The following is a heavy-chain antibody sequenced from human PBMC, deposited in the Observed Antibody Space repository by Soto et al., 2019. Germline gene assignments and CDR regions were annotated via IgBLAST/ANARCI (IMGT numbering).Heavy chain of an antibody. J-gene: IGHJ4*02. CDR3: ARDMFPARGFDY. Sequence: SENLSLTCAVYGGSFSGYYWSWIRQPPGKGLEWIGENNHSGRTNYNPFLKSRVTISVDTAKNQFSLKLSSVTAADTAVYYCARDMFPARGFDYWGQGTLVTVSA. CDR2: NNHSGRT. CDR1: GGSFSGYY. V-gene: IGHV4-34*01. D-gene: IGHD6-6*01.